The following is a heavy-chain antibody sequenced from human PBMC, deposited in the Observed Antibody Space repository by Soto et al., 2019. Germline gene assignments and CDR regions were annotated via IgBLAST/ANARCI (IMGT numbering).Heavy chain of an antibody. CDR1: GFIFTNAW. D-gene: IGHD4-17*01. V-gene: IGHV3-15*01. J-gene: IGHJ6*02. CDR2: IRSNIDGGTT. Sequence: GGSLRLSCAASGFIFTNAWMSWVRYAPGKGLEWVGRIRSNIDGGTTDYAAPVKGRFTISRDDSTKTLYLQMSSLETEDTAVYYCTTDPSYMTTYTGGMDVWGPGTTVTVSS. CDR3: TTDPSYMTTYTGGMDV.